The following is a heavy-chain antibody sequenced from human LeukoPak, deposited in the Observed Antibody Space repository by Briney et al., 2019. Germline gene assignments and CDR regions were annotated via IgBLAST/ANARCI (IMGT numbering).Heavy chain of an antibody. CDR3: ARARGTGGYYFDY. J-gene: IGHJ4*02. CDR1: GFTVSSNY. V-gene: IGHV3-66*01. Sequence: GGSLRLSCAASGFTVSSNYMSWVRQAPGKGLEWVSVISSAGNTFYADSVKGRFTISRDNSKNTLYLQMNSLRAEDTAVYYCARARGTGGYYFDYWGQGTLVTVSS. CDR2: ISSAGNT. D-gene: IGHD4-23*01.